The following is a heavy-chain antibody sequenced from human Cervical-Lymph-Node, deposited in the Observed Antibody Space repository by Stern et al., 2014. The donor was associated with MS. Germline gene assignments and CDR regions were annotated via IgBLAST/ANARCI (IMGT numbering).Heavy chain of an antibody. V-gene: IGHV4-4*02. CDR2: IHHSGTT. CDR1: GDSISSDNW. Sequence: QVQLQESGPGLVKPSGTLSLTCVVSGDSISSDNWWSWVRQPPGKGLEWIGAIHHSGTTNYNPSLESRLTISIDKSKNQLSLNLTSVTAADTAVYYCARASLSGYDWFDPWGQGTLVTVSS. CDR3: ARASLSGYDWFDP. J-gene: IGHJ5*02. D-gene: IGHD5-12*01.